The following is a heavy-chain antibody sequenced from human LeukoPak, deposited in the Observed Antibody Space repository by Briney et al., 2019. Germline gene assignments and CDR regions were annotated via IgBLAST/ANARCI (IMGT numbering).Heavy chain of an antibody. CDR3: ARVSWGYYDSSGYYYLDY. CDR2: ISSSGSTI. Sequence: GGSLRLSCAASGFTFSDYYMSWIRQAPGKGLEWVSYISSSGSTIYYADSVKGRFTISRDNAKNSLYVQMNSLRAEDTAVYYCARVSWGYYDSSGYYYLDYWGQGTLVTVSS. D-gene: IGHD3-22*01. J-gene: IGHJ4*02. V-gene: IGHV3-11*04. CDR1: GFTFSDYY.